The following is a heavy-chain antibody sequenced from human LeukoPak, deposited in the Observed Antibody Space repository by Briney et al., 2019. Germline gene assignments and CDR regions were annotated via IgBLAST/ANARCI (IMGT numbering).Heavy chain of an antibody. D-gene: IGHD5-18*01. CDR3: ARDYDGDTAMVTTFDY. J-gene: IGHJ4*02. V-gene: IGHV3-74*01. CDR1: GFTFSSYW. CDR2: INSDGSST. Sequence: GGSLRLSCAASGFTFSSYWMHWVRQAPGKGLVWVSRINSDGSSTSYADSVKGRFTISRDNAKNSLYLQMNSLRAEDTAVYYCARDYDGDTAMVTTFDYWGQGTLVTVSS.